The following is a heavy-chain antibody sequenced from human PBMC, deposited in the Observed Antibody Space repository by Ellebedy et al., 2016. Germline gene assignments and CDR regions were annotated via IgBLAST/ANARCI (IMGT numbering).Heavy chain of an antibody. Sequence: ASVKVSXKASGYTFTGYYIHWVRQAPGQGLEWMAWINPNTGVPNYAQKFQGSVTLTRDTSTSTAYMELSRLRSDDTAVYYCARDGGQRLGGVNYYYYYMDVWGKGTTVTVSS. D-gene: IGHD6-25*01. J-gene: IGHJ6*03. CDR2: INPNTGVP. CDR1: GYTFTGYY. V-gene: IGHV1-2*02. CDR3: ARDGGQRLGGVNYYYYYMDV.